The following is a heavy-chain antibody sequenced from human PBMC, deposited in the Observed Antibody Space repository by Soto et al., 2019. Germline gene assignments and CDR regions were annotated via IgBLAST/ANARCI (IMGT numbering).Heavy chain of an antibody. D-gene: IGHD3-22*01. CDR3: ARDSSGYYYRVGAFDI. CDR1: GFTFSSYG. J-gene: IGHJ3*02. Sequence: QVQLVESGGGVVQPGRSLRLSCSASGFTFSSYGMHWVRQAPGKGLEWVAVIWYDGSNEYYADSVKGRLTISRDNSKNTLYLQMNRLRGEDTAVYYCARDSSGYYYRVGAFDIWGQGTMVTVSS. CDR2: IWYDGSNE. V-gene: IGHV3-33*01.